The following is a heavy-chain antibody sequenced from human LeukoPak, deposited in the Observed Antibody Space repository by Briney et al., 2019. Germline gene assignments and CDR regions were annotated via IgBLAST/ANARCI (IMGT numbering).Heavy chain of an antibody. CDR1: GYTFTGYY. D-gene: IGHD3-9*01. J-gene: IGHJ5*02. Sequence: ASVKVSCKASGYTFTGYYMHWVRQAPGQGLEWMGWINPNSGGTNYAQKFQGRVTMTRDTSISTAYMELSRLRSDDTAVYYCARMYYDILTGGENNWFDPWGQGTLVTVSS. CDR2: INPNSGGT. V-gene: IGHV1-2*02. CDR3: ARMYYDILTGGENNWFDP.